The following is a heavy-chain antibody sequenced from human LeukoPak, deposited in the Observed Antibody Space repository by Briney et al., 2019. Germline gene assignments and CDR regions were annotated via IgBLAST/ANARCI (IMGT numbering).Heavy chain of an antibody. CDR3: AKAPILRYFDWLLDDYGMDV. Sequence: GSLRLSCAASGFTFSSYAMSWVRQAPGKGLEWVSAISGSGGSTYYADSVKGRFTISRDNSKNTLHLQMNSLRAEDTAVYYCAKAPILRYFDWLLDDYGMDVWGQGTTVTVSS. J-gene: IGHJ6*02. CDR2: ISGSGGST. D-gene: IGHD3-9*01. CDR1: GFTFSSYA. V-gene: IGHV3-23*01.